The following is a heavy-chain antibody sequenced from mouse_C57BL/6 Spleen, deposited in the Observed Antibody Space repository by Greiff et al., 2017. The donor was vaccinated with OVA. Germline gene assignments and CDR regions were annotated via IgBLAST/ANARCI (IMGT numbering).Heavy chain of an antibody. CDR3: ERGYYAMDY. CDR1: GYTFTNYW. V-gene: IGHV1-63*01. CDR2: IYPGGGYT. Sequence: QVQLQQSGAELVRPGPSVKMSCKASGYTFTNYWIGWAKQRPGHGLEWIGDIYPGGGYTNYNEKFKGQATLTADKSSSTAYMQFSSLTSEDSAIYYCERGYYAMDYWGQGTSVTVSS. J-gene: IGHJ4*01.